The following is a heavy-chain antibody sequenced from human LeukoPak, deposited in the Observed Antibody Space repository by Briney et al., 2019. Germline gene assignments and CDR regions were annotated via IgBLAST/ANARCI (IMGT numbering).Heavy chain of an antibody. J-gene: IGHJ5*02. V-gene: IGHV4-59*08. CDR2: IYYSGST. Sequence: KPSETLSLTCTVSGGSISSYYWSWIRQPPGKGLEWIGYIYYSGSTNYNPSLKSRVTISVDTSKNQFSLKLSSVTAADTAVYYCARNYDFWSGYYAENWFDPWGQGTLVTVSS. CDR3: ARNYDFWSGYYAENWFDP. D-gene: IGHD3-3*01. CDR1: GGSISSYY.